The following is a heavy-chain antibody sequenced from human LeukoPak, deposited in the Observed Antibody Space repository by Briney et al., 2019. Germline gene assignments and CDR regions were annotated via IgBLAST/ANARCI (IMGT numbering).Heavy chain of an antibody. CDR2: ISSSSSYI. CDR3: ARVRESNSWAHFDY. V-gene: IGHV3-21*01. CDR1: GFTFSSYS. Sequence: GGSLRLSCAASGFTFSSYSMNWVRQAPGKGLEWVSSISSSSSYIYYADSVKGRFTISRDNAKNSLYLQMNSLRAEDTAVYYCARVRESNSWAHFDYWGQGTLVTVSS. D-gene: IGHD6-13*01. J-gene: IGHJ4*02.